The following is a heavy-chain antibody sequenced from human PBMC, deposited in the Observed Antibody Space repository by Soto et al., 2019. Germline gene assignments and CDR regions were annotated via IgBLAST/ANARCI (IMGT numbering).Heavy chain of an antibody. J-gene: IGHJ3*02. CDR3: TTAITMVRGARTAFDI. CDR1: GFTFSNAW. D-gene: IGHD3-10*01. CDR2: IKSKTDGGTT. Sequence: GGSLRLSCAASGFTFSNAWMNWVRQAPGKGLERVGRIKSKTDGGTTDYAAPVKGRFTISRDDSKNTLYLQMNSLKTEDTAVYYCTTAITMVRGARTAFDIWGQGTMVTVSS. V-gene: IGHV3-15*07.